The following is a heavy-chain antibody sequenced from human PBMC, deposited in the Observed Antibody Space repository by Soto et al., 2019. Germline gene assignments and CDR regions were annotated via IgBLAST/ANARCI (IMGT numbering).Heavy chain of an antibody. J-gene: IGHJ6*02. CDR1: GGSISSGGYY. CDR3: ATGVRTTPDEYYYYGMDV. D-gene: IGHD4-17*01. CDR2: IYYSGST. V-gene: IGHV4-31*03. Sequence: SETLSLTCTVSGGSISSGGYYWSWIRQHPGKGLEWIGYIYYSGSTYYNPSLKSRVTISVDTSKNQFSLKLSSVTAADTAVYYCATGVRTTPDEYYYYGMDVWGQGTTVTVSS.